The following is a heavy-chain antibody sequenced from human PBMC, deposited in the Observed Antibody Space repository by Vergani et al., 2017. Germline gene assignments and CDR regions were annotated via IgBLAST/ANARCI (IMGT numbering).Heavy chain of an antibody. CDR3: ARGAGGVTPYYYYGMDV. J-gene: IGHJ6*02. Sequence: EVQLVESGGGLVQPGRSLRLSCAASGFTFSSYEMNWVRQAPGKGLEWVSYISSSGSTIYYADSVKGRFTISRDNAKNSLYLQMNSLRAEDTAVYYCARGAGGVTPYYYYGMDVWGQGTTVTVSS. V-gene: IGHV3-48*03. CDR1: GFTFSSYE. D-gene: IGHD2-21*02. CDR2: ISSSGSTI.